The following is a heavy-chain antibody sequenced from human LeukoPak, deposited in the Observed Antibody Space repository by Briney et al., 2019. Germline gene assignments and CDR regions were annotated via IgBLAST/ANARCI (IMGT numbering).Heavy chain of an antibody. J-gene: IGHJ3*02. CDR3: AKDLQQLDAFDI. V-gene: IGHV3-23*01. D-gene: IGHD6-13*01. CDR2: ISAGGGRT. Sequence: GGFLRLSCAASGFTFSSYAMSWVRQAPGKGLEWVSTISAGGGRTYYADSVKGRFTISRDNSKNTLYLQMNSLRAEDTAVYYCAKDLQQLDAFDIWGQGTMVTVSS. CDR1: GFTFSSYA.